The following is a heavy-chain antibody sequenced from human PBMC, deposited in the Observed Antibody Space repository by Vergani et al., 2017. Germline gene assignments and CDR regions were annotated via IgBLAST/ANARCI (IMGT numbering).Heavy chain of an antibody. CDR2: IKSKNEGGTT. J-gene: IGHJ3*02. Sequence: EVQLVESGGGLVKPGGSLRLSCAASGFIHINAWMTWVRQAPGKGREGGGRIKSKNEGGTTYYAVPVKGKFNISKDDSKNTLYLQMNSLKTEDTDVYYCTTDNQQSSLGHCSVTNCYGGVFDIWGQGTVVTVSS. V-gene: IGHV3-15*01. CDR1: GFIHINAW. D-gene: IGHD2-15*01. CDR3: TTDNQQSSLGHCSVTNCYGGVFDI.